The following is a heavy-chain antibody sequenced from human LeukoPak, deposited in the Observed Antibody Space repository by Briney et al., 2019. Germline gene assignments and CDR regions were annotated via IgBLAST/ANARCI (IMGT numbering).Heavy chain of an antibody. CDR3: ARNDILTGYPGFDY. CDR2: ISSSSSTI. J-gene: IGHJ4*02. CDR1: GFTFSSYS. V-gene: IGHV3-48*04. Sequence: GGSLRLSCAASGFTFSSYSMNWVRQAPGKGLEWVSYISSSSSTIYYADSVKGRFTISGDNAKNSLYLQMNSLRAEDTAVYYCARNDILTGYPGFDYWGQGTLVTVSS. D-gene: IGHD3-9*01.